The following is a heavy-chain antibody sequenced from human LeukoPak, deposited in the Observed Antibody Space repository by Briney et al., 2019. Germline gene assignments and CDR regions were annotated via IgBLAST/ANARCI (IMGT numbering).Heavy chain of an antibody. J-gene: IGHJ4*02. CDR2: INPDGSTT. CDR3: ARSGKVAAADY. D-gene: IGHD1-26*01. V-gene: IGHV3-74*01. Sequence: GGSLRLSCAASGFSFSASWMFWVRQTPGKGLVWVSLINPDGSTTGYADSVKGRFTISRDNAKNTLYLQMSSLRAEDTAMYYCARSGKVAAADYWGQGALVTVSS. CDR1: GFSFSASW.